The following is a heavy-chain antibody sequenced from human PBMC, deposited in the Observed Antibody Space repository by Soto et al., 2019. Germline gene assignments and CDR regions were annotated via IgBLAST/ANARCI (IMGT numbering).Heavy chain of an antibody. CDR1: GYTFTGYY. D-gene: IGHD4-17*01. V-gene: IGHV1-2*02. CDR2: INPNSGDT. Sequence: QVQLVQSGAGVKKPGASVKVSCKASGYTFTGYYMHWVRQAPGQGPEWMGWINPNSGDTNYAQKLQGRVTMTRDTSISTAYMELSMLKSDDTAVYSCARGDSGDYLAITDHWGQGTLVTVSS. CDR3: ARGDSGDYLAITDH. J-gene: IGHJ4*02.